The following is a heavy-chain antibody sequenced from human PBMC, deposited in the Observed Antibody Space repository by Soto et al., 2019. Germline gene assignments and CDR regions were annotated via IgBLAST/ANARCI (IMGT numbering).Heavy chain of an antibody. D-gene: IGHD2-15*01. J-gene: IGHJ4*02. CDR3: SRGILV. CDR1: GGSMNSGGYC. CDR2: ISYGGTT. V-gene: IGHV4-31*03. Sequence: QVQLQESGPGLVKPSQTLSLTCTVSGGSMNSGGYCWNWIRQHPGEGLEWIGCISYGGTTSYNPSPKSRLTISGGTSKNQFSLMLNSVTAADTAVYYCSRGILVWGQGTLITVSS.